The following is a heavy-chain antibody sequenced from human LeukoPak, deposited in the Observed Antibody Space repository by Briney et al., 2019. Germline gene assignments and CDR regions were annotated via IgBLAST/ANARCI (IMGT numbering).Heavy chain of an antibody. V-gene: IGHV3-74*01. CDR2: IKSDGST. D-gene: IGHD3-22*01. J-gene: IGHJ1*01. Sequence: GGSLRLSCAAYGFTYSNYAMTWVRQAPGKGLVWVSRIKSDGSTNYADSVKGRFTISRDNAKNTVSLQMNSLRAEDTGVYYCARAPSEIGGYYPEYFRHWGQGTLVTVSS. CDR1: GFTYSNYA. CDR3: ARAPSEIGGYYPEYFRH.